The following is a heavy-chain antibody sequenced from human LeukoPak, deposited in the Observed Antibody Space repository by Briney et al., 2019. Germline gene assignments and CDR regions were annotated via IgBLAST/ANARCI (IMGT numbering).Heavy chain of an antibody. J-gene: IGHJ6*03. V-gene: IGHV4-59*08. CDR1: GGSISSYY. D-gene: IGHD6-19*01. CDR3: ARQRAVAGPYYYYMDV. CDR2: IYYSGST. Sequence: SETLSLTCTVSGGSISSYYWSWIRQPPGKGLEWIGYIYYSGSTNYNPSLKSRVAISVDTSKNQFSLKLSSVTAADTAVYYCARQRAVAGPYYYYMDVWGKGTTVTVSS.